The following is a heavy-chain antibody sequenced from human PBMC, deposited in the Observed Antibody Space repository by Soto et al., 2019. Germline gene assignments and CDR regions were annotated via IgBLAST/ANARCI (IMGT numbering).Heavy chain of an antibody. Sequence: DVQLLESGGGLVQPGGSLRLSCAASGFTFRSYAMSWVRQAPGKGLEWVSGISGSGISTHYADSVKGRFTVSRDNSNNTLSLQMNSLRAEDTAVYNCAQEPVAPDWYFDLWGRGTLVTVSS. CDR3: AQEPVAPDWYFDL. CDR1: GFTFRSYA. V-gene: IGHV3-23*01. J-gene: IGHJ2*01. CDR2: ISGSGIST.